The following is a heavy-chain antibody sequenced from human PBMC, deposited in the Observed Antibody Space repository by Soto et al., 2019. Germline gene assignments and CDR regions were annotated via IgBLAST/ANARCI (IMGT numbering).Heavy chain of an antibody. V-gene: IGHV4-39*01. CDR2: IYYSGST. Sequence: QLQLQESGPGLVKPSETLSLTCTVSGGSISSSSYYWGWIRQPPGKGLEWIGSIYYSGSTYYNPSLKSRVTISVDTSKNQFSLKLSSVTAADTAVYYCARQGPTLEWLPLIDYWGQGTLVTVSS. CDR3: ARQGPTLEWLPLIDY. D-gene: IGHD3-3*01. J-gene: IGHJ4*02. CDR1: GGSISSSSYY.